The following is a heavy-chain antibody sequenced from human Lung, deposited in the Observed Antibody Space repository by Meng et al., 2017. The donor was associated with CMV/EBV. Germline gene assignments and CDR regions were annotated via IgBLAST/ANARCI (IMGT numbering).Heavy chain of an antibody. Sequence: GESLKISCAASGFTFSSYWMHWVRQAPGKGLVWVSRINSDGSSTSYADSVKGRFTISRDNAKNTLYLQMNGLRAEDTAVYYCARGEDIVVENWFDPWGQGTLVTVSS. CDR2: INSDGSST. J-gene: IGHJ5*02. D-gene: IGHD2-15*01. V-gene: IGHV3-74*01. CDR3: ARGEDIVVENWFDP. CDR1: GFTFSSYW.